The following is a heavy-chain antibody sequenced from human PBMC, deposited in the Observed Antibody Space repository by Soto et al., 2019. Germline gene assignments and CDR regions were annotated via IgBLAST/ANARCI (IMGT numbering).Heavy chain of an antibody. V-gene: IGHV4-34*01. CDR3: ARAGYSSSWSQFGAWFDP. J-gene: IGHJ5*02. CDR1: GGSFSGYY. D-gene: IGHD6-13*01. CDR2: INHSGST. Sequence: SETLSLTCAVYGGSFSGYYWSWIRQPPGKGLEWIGEINHSGSTNYNPSLKSRVTISVDTSKNQFSLKLSSVTAADTAVYYCARAGYSSSWSQFGAWFDPWGQGTLVTVSS.